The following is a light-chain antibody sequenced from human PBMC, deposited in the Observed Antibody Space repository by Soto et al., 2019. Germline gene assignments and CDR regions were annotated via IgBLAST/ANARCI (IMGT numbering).Light chain of an antibody. CDR2: GNS. CDR1: SSNIGAGYD. J-gene: IGLJ3*02. Sequence: QSVLTQSPSVSGVPGQRVTISCTESSSNIGAGYDVHWYQQLPGTAPKLLIYGNSNRPSGVPDRFSGSKSGTSASLAITGLQAEDEADYYCQSYDSSLSGWVFGGGTKLTVL. CDR3: QSYDSSLSGWV. V-gene: IGLV1-40*01.